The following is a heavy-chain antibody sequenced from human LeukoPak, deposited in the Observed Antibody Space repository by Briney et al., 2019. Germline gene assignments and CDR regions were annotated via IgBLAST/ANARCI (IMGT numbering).Heavy chain of an antibody. D-gene: IGHD5-24*01. CDR3: SEGYFEPFDH. V-gene: IGHV4-59*02. J-gene: IGHJ4*02. Sequence: PSETLSLTCLVSGASVSSSHWNWIRQLPGKGLEWIGCLSYTGKTDYNPSLTGRVTISLDTSKNQVSLKLKSLTAADTAVYYCSEGYFEPFDHWGQGISVTVSS. CDR2: LSYTGKT. CDR1: GASVSSSH.